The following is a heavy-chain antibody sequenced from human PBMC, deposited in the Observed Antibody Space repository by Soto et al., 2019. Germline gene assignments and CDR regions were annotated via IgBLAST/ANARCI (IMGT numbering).Heavy chain of an antibody. CDR2: INPNSGGT. CDR1: GYTFTGYY. J-gene: IGHJ4*02. Sequence: ASVKVSCKASGYTFTGYYMHWVRQAPGQGLEWMGWINPNSGGTNYAQKFQGWVTMTRDTSISTAYMELSRLRSDDTAVYYCARGWYSSSWSELYFDYWGQGTLVTVSS. CDR3: ARGWYSSSWSELYFDY. V-gene: IGHV1-2*04. D-gene: IGHD6-13*01.